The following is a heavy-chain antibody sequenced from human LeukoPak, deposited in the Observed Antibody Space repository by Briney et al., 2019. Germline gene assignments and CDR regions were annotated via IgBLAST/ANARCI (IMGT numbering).Heavy chain of an antibody. Sequence: SETLSLTCTASGGSIRSSYYYWGWIRQPPGKGLEWIGSIYDSGSTYYNPSLKSRVTISLDTSKNQFSLKVSSVTAADTAVYYCARRRGDSSNFDYWGQGTRVTVSS. CDR1: GGSIRSSYYY. V-gene: IGHV4-39*01. CDR3: ARRRGDSSNFDY. CDR2: IYDSGST. J-gene: IGHJ4*02. D-gene: IGHD6-13*01.